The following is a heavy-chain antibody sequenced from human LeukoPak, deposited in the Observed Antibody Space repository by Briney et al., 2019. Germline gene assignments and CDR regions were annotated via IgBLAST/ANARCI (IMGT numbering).Heavy chain of an antibody. Sequence: SETLSLTCGVSDYSISSGYYWGWTRQPPGKGLEWIGSIHHSGSTYYNPYLRSRVTISVDTSKNQFSLKLSSVTAADTAVYYCAKVGRGGGDGGDYWGQGTLVTVSS. J-gene: IGHJ4*02. CDR3: AKVGRGGGDGGDY. D-gene: IGHD2-21*01. V-gene: IGHV4-38-2*01. CDR1: DYSISSGYY. CDR2: IHHSGST.